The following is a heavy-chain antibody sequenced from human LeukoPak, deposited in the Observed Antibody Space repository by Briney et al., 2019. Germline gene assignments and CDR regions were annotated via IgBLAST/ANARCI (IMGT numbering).Heavy chain of an antibody. CDR2: ISGSGDGT. CDR3: ARQLASTGFDP. D-gene: IGHD5-24*01. J-gene: IGHJ5*02. CDR1: AFTFSSYA. Sequence: GGSLRLSCAASAFTFSSYAMSWVRQAPGKGLEWVSAISGSGDGTYYADSVKGRFTISRDNSDSTLYLQMNSLRAEDTAVYYCARQLASTGFDPWGQGTLVAVSS. V-gene: IGHV3-23*01.